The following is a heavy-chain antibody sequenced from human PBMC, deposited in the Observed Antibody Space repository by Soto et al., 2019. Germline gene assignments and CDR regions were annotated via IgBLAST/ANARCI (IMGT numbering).Heavy chain of an antibody. CDR2: IWYDGSNK. Sequence: QVQLVESGGGVVQPGRSLRLSCAASGFTFSSYGMHWVRQAPGKGLEWVAVIWYDGSNKYYADSVKGRFTISRDNSKNTLYLQMNSLRAEDTAVYYCARVTNYYHDAFDIWGQGTMVTVSS. J-gene: IGHJ3*02. D-gene: IGHD1-26*01. V-gene: IGHV3-33*01. CDR1: GFTFSSYG. CDR3: ARVTNYYHDAFDI.